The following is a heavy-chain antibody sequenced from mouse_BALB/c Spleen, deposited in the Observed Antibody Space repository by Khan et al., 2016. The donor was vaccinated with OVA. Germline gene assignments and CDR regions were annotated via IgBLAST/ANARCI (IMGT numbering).Heavy chain of an antibody. Sequence: VELVESGPGLVAPSQSLSITCTVSGFSLTGYGVNWVRQPPGKGLEWLGMIWGDGSTDYNSGIKSRLSITKDNSKSKVFLKMNSLQTDDTARYYCARAYYANYREAMDYWGQGNSVTVSS. V-gene: IGHV2-6-7*01. CDR3: ARAYYANYREAMDY. CDR1: GFSLTGYG. CDR2: IWGDGST. J-gene: IGHJ4*01. D-gene: IGHD2-10*01.